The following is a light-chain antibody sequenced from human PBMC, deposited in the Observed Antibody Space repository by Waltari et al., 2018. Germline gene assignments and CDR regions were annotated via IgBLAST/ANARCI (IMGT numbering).Light chain of an antibody. CDR3: AAWDDTLSGVV. CDR2: RNK. V-gene: IGLV1-47*01. J-gene: IGLJ2*01. CDR1: SSNIGSTH. Sequence: QSVLTQSPSASAAPGQRVTISCSGSSSNIGSTHVYWYQHVPGTAPKLLIYRNKQRPSGVPDRFSGSKSGTAASLAVSGLRSEDVADYYCAAWDDTLSGVVFGGGTKLTVL.